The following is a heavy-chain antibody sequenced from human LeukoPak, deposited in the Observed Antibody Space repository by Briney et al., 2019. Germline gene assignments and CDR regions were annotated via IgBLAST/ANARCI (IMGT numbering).Heavy chain of an antibody. CDR1: GFTFDDYG. CDR2: ISSTNGHT. J-gene: IGHJ5*02. CDR3: ARDRDSSGLYGGADL. V-gene: IGHV3-21*03. D-gene: IGHD6-19*01. Sequence: GGSLRLSCAASGFTFDDYGMNWVRQAPGKGPEWVSYISSTNGHTYYADSVNGRFTISRDTAKNSLYLQMNSLRVEDTAIYFCARDRDSSGLYGGADLWGQGVLVTVSA.